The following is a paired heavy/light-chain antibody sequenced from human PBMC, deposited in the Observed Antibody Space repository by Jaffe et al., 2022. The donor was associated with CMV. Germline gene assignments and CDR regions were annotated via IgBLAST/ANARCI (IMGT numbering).Heavy chain of an antibody. CDR1: GFIVSSKY. V-gene: IGHV3-53*01. CDR2: ITDGGDT. D-gene: IGHD6-6*01. CDR3: VRGFSRSSVYDS. Sequence: EVQLMESGGGLIQPGGFLRLSCAASGFIVSSKYMTWVRQAPGKGLEWVSVITDGGDTFYAESVKGRFTVSRDISENTLFLQMSNLRPEDTAVYYCVRGFSRSSVYDSWGQGALVTVSS. J-gene: IGHJ4*02.
Light chain of an antibody. V-gene: IGKV3-11*01. CDR2: DTS. J-gene: IGKJ4*01. Sequence: EILLTQSPATLSLSPGERATLSCRASQSVRSYLAWYQQKPGQAPRLLIYDTSNRATGIPARFSGSGSGTDFTLTISSLEPEDFAVYYCHQRNDWPLSFGGGTKVEIK. CDR3: HQRNDWPLS. CDR1: QSVRSY.